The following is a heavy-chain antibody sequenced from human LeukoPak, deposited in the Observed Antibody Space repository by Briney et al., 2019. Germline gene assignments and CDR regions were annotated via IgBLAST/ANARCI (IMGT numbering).Heavy chain of an antibody. CDR3: AKEGGEWLLPTPFDY. V-gene: IGHV4-61*02. CDR1: GGSISSGSYY. J-gene: IGHJ4*02. Sequence: SETLSLTCTVSGGSISSGSYYWSWIRQPAGKGLEWIGCIYTSGSTNYNPSLKSRVTISVDTSKNQFSLKLSSVTAADTAVYYCAKEGGEWLLPTPFDYWGQGTLVTVSS. D-gene: IGHD3-3*01. CDR2: IYTSGST.